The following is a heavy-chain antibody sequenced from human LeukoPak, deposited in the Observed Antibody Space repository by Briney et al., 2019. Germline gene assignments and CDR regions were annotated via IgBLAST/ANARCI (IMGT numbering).Heavy chain of an antibody. Sequence: SETLSLTCTVSGGSISSSSYFWGWIRQPPGKGLEWIGSIYYSGSTYYNPSLKSRVTISVDTSKNQFSLKLSSVTAADTAVYYCARTTYSSSWYDAYYYYYMDVWGKGTTVTISS. V-gene: IGHV4-39*07. CDR2: IYYSGST. CDR3: ARTTYSSSWYDAYYYYYMDV. D-gene: IGHD6-13*01. J-gene: IGHJ6*03. CDR1: GGSISSSSYF.